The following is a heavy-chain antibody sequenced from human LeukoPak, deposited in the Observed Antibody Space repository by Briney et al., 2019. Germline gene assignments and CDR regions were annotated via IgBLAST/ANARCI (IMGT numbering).Heavy chain of an antibody. V-gene: IGHV3-23*01. D-gene: IGHD6-6*01. CDR2: ISISGENT. CDR3: ARLISTSSSRFSDY. Sequence: GGSLRLSCAASGFSFSSFAMSWVRQAPGKGLEWVSAISISGENTYYADSVKGRFTISRDTSRNTLYLQMHSLRAEDTAVYYCARLISTSSSRFSDYWGQGTLVTVSS. CDR1: GFSFSSFA. J-gene: IGHJ4*02.